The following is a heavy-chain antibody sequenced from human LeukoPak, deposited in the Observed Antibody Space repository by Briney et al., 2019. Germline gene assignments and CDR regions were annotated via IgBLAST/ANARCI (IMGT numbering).Heavy chain of an antibody. CDR2: ISYDGSNK. CDR1: GFTFSSYG. D-gene: IGHD6-13*01. V-gene: IGHV3-30*18. CDR3: ANDLGSSWDGHCYYYGMDV. Sequence: GSLRLSCAASGFTFSSYGRHWVRQAPGKGLEWVAVISYDGSNKYYADSVKGRFTISRDNSKNTLYLQMNSLRAEDTAVYYCANDLGSSWDGHCYYYGMDVWGQGTTVTVSS. J-gene: IGHJ6*02.